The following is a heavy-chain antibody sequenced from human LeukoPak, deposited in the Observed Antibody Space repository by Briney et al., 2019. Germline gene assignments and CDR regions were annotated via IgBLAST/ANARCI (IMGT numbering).Heavy chain of an antibody. J-gene: IGHJ4*02. CDR3: AKQPYCGGDCYSLPKAF. Sequence: QTGGSLRLSCAAAGFTFSSYWMSWVRQAPGKGLEWVANIKEDGSEKYYVDSVKGRFTISRDNSKNTLYLQMNSLRAEDTAVYYCAKQPYCGGDCYSLPKAFWGQGTLVTVSS. V-gene: IGHV3-7*03. CDR1: GFTFSSYW. CDR2: IKEDGSEK. D-gene: IGHD2-21*02.